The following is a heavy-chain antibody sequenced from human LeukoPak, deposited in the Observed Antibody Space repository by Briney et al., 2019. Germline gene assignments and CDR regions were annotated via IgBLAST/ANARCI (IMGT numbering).Heavy chain of an antibody. CDR1: GGSISSSSYY. CDR2: IYYTRST. CDR3: ARGVNMIVVVIHDWYFDL. D-gene: IGHD3-22*01. Sequence: SETLSLTCTVSGGSISSSSYYWGWIRQPPGKGLEWIGSIYYTRSTYYNPSLKSRVTISVDTSKNQFSLKLTSVTAADTAVYYCARGVNMIVVVIHDWYFDLWGRGTLVTVSS. J-gene: IGHJ2*01. V-gene: IGHV4-39*01.